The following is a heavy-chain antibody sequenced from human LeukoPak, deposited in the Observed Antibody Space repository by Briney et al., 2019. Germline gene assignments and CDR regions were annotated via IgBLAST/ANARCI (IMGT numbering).Heavy chain of an antibody. D-gene: IGHD3-3*01. CDR2: IYTSGST. CDR3: AITYYDFWSGYLRNEGAFDY. Sequence: SETLSLTCTASGGSISSYYWSWIRQPAGKGLEWIGRIYTSGSTNYNPSLKSRVTMSVDTSKNQFSLKLSSVTAADTAVYYCAITYYDFWSGYLRNEGAFDYWGQGTLVTVSS. J-gene: IGHJ4*02. V-gene: IGHV4-4*07. CDR1: GGSISSYY.